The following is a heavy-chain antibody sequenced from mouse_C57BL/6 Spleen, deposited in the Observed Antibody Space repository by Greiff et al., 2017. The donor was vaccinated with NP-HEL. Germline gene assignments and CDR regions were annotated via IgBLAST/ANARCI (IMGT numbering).Heavy chain of an antibody. J-gene: IGHJ4*01. CDR2: ISWNDDK. V-gene: IGHV8-5*01. D-gene: IGHD2-3*01. CDR3: AYIYDGYYGGAMDY. Sequence: ESGPGILQPSQTLSLSCSFSGFSLSTSNMGIGWIRQPSGKGLEWLAHISWNDDKYYNPSLKSRLTISKATSNNQAFLKITSVDTADTATYYSAYIYDGYYGGAMDYWGQGTSVTVSS. CDR1: GFSLSTSNMG.